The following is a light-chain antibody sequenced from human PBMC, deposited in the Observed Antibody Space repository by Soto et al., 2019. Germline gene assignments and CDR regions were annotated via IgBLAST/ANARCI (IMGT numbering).Light chain of an antibody. CDR1: QSISSW. J-gene: IGKJ1*01. CDR2: DAS. CDR3: QQYYTYWT. V-gene: IGKV1-5*01. Sequence: DIQMTQSPSSLSASVGDRFTITCRASQSISSWLAWYQQKPGKAPKLLIYDASSLEGGVPSRFSGSGSGTQFTLTISSLQPDDSATYYCQQYYTYWTFGQGTKVDIK.